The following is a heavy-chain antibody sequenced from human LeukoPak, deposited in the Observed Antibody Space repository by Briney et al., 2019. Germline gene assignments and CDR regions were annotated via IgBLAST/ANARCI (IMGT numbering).Heavy chain of an antibody. CDR2: IIPIFGTA. D-gene: IGHD3-3*01. CDR1: GGTFSSYA. J-gene: IGHJ4*02. Sequence: ASVKVSCKASGGTFSSYAISWVRQAPGQGLEWMGGIIPIFGTANYAQKFQGRVTITTDESTSTAYMELSSLRSEDTAVYYCARAPSLGYDFWSGSENPFYYFDYWGQGTLVTVSS. CDR3: ARAPSLGYDFWSGSENPFYYFDY. V-gene: IGHV1-69*05.